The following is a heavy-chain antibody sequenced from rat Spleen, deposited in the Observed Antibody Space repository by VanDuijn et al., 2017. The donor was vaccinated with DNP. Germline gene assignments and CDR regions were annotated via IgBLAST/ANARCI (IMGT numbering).Heavy chain of an antibody. D-gene: IGHD1-6*01. CDR2: INSAGSI. CDR1: GYSITSCCR. J-gene: IGHJ2*01. CDR3: TRGDILRSFDY. Sequence: EVQLQESGPGLVEPSQSLSLTCSVTGYSITSCCRWTWIRKFPGHKLEWMGYINSAGSIEYNPSLKGRIPSTSDTSKNQFFLKVNSVTTDDTATYYCTRGDILRSFDYWGQGVMVTVSS. V-gene: IGHV3-3*01.